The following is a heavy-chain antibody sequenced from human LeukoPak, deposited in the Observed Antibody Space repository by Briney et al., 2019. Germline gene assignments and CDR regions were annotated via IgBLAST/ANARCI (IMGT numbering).Heavy chain of an antibody. Sequence: GGSLRLSCAASGLTFSSYGMHWVRQAPGKGLEWVAVISYDGSNKYYADSVKGRFTISRDNSKNTLYLQMNSLRAEDTAVYYCAKNSGGGDWSRTSCYPLSWGQGTMVTVSS. CDR3: AKNSGGGDWSRTSCYPLS. D-gene: IGHD2-2*01. CDR1: GLTFSSYG. CDR2: ISYDGSNK. J-gene: IGHJ3*01. V-gene: IGHV3-30*18.